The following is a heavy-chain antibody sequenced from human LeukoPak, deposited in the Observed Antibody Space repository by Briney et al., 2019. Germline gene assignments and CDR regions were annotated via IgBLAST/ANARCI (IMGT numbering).Heavy chain of an antibody. Sequence: GGSLRLSCAASGFDFTSYSMNWVRQAPGKGLEWVSCIRSGSNYESYADLVRGRFTISRDNAKNSLFLQMNSLRAEDTAVYYCAKSPPMDNGTYASDFWGQGTLVTVSS. CDR3: AKSPPMDNGTYASDF. J-gene: IGHJ4*02. CDR1: GFDFTSYS. V-gene: IGHV3-21*01. CDR2: IRSGSNYE. D-gene: IGHD3-16*01.